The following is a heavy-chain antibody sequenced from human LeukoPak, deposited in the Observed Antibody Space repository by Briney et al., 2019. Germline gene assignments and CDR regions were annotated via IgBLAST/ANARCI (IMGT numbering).Heavy chain of an antibody. CDR2: MNPNRGDT. V-gene: IGHV1-8*01. Sequence: ASVKVSCKASGYTFTSYDIHWVRQATGQGLEWMGRMNPNRGDTDYAQKFQGRVTMTRDTSISTAYMELSSLRSEDTALYYCARDRYCSGTSCYRREFDYWGQGTLVTVSS. CDR1: GYTFTSYD. CDR3: ARDRYCSGTSCYRREFDY. J-gene: IGHJ4*02. D-gene: IGHD2-2*01.